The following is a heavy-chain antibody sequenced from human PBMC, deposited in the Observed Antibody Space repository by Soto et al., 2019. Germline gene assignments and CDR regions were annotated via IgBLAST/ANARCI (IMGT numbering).Heavy chain of an antibody. V-gene: IGHV1-18*01. CDR1: GYTFTRSG. J-gene: IGHJ4*02. CDR2: ISTYNGDT. D-gene: IGHD2-15*01. Sequence: ASVKVSCKASGYTFTRSGISWVRQAPGQGLEWMGWISTYNGDTNYAQKFQGRVTITRDTSASTAYMELSSLRSEDTAVYYCARVDCGGGSCYSGYWGQGTLVTVSS. CDR3: ARVDCGGGSCYSGY.